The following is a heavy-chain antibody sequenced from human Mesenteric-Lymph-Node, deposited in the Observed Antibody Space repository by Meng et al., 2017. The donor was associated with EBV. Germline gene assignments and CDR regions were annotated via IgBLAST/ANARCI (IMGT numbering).Heavy chain of an antibody. Sequence: GQRQGSGPGLVKPSGTLSLTCTVSGGSVSSGSFYWNWIRQPPGKGLEWIGYIYYSATTNYNPSLKSRVTISVDTSKNQFYLNLSSVSAADTAIYYCARGGYYDLLTGYYRAFDYWGQGALVTVSS. V-gene: IGHV4-61*01. CDR1: GGSVSSGSFY. CDR3: ARGGYYDLLTGYYRAFDY. CDR2: IYYSATT. D-gene: IGHD3-9*01. J-gene: IGHJ4*02.